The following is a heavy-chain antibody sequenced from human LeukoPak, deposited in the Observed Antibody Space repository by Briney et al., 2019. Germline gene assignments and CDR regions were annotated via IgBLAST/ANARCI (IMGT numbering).Heavy chain of an antibody. J-gene: IGHJ4*02. V-gene: IGHV3-66*01. CDR1: GFTVSSNY. CDR3: AKEALGGGGY. Sequence: GGSLRLSCAASGFTVSSNYMNWVRPAPGKGVEWLSIIYSSGSTYYADSVKGRFTISRDNSKNTLYLQMNSLRAEDTAVYYCAKEALGGGGYWGQGTLVTVSS. D-gene: IGHD3-10*01. CDR2: IYSSGST.